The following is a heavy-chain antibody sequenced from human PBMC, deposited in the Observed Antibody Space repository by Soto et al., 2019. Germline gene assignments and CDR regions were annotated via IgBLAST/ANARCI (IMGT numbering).Heavy chain of an antibody. CDR1: GGTFSSYT. CDR3: AREKGYCSGGSCYSSYGMDV. V-gene: IGHV1-69*08. CDR2: IIPILGIA. Sequence: QVQLVQSGAEVKKPGSSVKVSCKASGGTFSSYTISWVRQAPGQGLEWMGRIIPILGIANYAQKFQGRVTITADKSXXTXDXXLSSLRSEDTAVYYCAREKGYCSGGSCYSSYGMDVWGQGTTVTVSS. D-gene: IGHD2-15*01. J-gene: IGHJ6*02.